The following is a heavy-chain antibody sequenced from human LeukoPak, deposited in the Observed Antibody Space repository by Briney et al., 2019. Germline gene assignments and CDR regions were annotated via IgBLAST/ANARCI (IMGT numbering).Heavy chain of an antibody. V-gene: IGHV3-48*01. CDR3: ASGPLFALSYDSSGYYYFDY. J-gene: IGHJ4*02. CDR1: GFTFSSYS. CDR2: ISSSSSTI. D-gene: IGHD3-22*01. Sequence: GGSLRLSCAASGFTFSSYSMNWFRQAPGKGLEWVSYISSSSSTIYYADSVKGRFTISRDNAKNSLYLQMNSLRAEDTAVYYCASGPLFALSYDSSGYYYFDYWGQGTLVTVSS.